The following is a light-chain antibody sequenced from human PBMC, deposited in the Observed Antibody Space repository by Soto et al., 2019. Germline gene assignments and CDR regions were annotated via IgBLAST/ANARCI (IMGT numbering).Light chain of an antibody. CDR1: SSDVGGYNY. CDR3: SSYAGSNNLV. CDR2: EVS. V-gene: IGLV2-8*01. Sequence: QSALTQPPSASGSPGQSVTISCTGTSSDVGGYNYVSWYQQHPGKVPKLMIYEVSKRPSGVPDRFAGSKSGKTAPLTVSGLQAEDEADYYCSSYAGSNNLVFGGGTKLTVL. J-gene: IGLJ3*02.